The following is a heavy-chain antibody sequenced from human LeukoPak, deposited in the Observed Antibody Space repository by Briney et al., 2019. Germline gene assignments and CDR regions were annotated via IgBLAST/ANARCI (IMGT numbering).Heavy chain of an antibody. Sequence: SETLSLTCTVPGGSISSYYWSWIRQPAGKGLEWIGRIYTSGSTNYNPSLKSRVTMSVDTSKNQFSLKLSSVTAADTAVYYCARAPRVDSSSWYKGYYFDYWGQGTLVTVSS. CDR3: ARAPRVDSSSWYKGYYFDY. CDR1: GGSISSYY. CDR2: IYTSGST. V-gene: IGHV4-4*07. D-gene: IGHD6-13*01. J-gene: IGHJ4*02.